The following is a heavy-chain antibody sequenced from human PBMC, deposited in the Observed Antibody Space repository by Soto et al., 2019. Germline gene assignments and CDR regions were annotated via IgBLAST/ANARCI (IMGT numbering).Heavy chain of an antibody. D-gene: IGHD4-17*01. V-gene: IGHV5-51*01. CDR1: GYSFTSYW. CDR3: ARHNGATGYYYYGMDV. CDR2: IYPGDSDT. J-gene: IGHJ6*02. Sequence: RGESLKISCKGSGYSFTSYWIGWVRQMPGKGLEWMGIIYPGDSDTRYSPSFQGQVTISADKSISTAYLQWSSLKASDTAMYYCARHNGATGYYYYGMDVWGQGTKVTVSS.